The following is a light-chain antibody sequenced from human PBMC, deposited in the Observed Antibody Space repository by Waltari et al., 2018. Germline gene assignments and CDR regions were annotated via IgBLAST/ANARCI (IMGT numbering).Light chain of an antibody. CDR2: GAY. J-gene: IGKJ2*01. Sequence: EIVLTQSPGSLSLSPGERATLSCRASQSLSIAYLAWCQHKSGQAPRLLIYGAYYRAPDTPDRFSGSGSGTDFTLTISRLEPEDFAVYYCQQYDTSPGTFGQGTKLEIK. CDR3: QQYDTSPGT. V-gene: IGKV3-20*01. CDR1: QSLSIAY.